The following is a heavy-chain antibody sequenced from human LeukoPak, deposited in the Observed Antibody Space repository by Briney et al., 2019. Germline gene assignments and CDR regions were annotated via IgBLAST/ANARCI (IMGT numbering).Heavy chain of an antibody. D-gene: IGHD3-10*01. CDR2: IYTSGST. Sequence: SETLSLTCAVYGGSFSGYYWSWIRQPAGKGLEWIGRIYTSGSTNYNPSLKSRVTISVDTSKNQFSLKLSSVTAADTAVYYCAGEGSLLAFDYWGQGALVIVSS. CDR1: GGSFSGYY. V-gene: IGHV4-59*10. J-gene: IGHJ4*02. CDR3: AGEGSLLAFDY.